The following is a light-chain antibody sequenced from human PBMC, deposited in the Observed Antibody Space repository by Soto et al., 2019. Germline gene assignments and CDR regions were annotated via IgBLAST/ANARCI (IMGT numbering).Light chain of an antibody. CDR2: GAS. V-gene: IGKV3-20*01. J-gene: IGKJ1*01. CDR3: QQYGSSPRT. CDR1: QSVSSSY. Sequence: EIVLTQSPGTLSLSPGERATLSCRASQSVSSSYLAWYQQKPGQAPRLLIYGASSRATGIPDRFSGSGSGKAFTLTISRLEPEDFAVDYWQQYGSSPRTFGQGTKVEIK.